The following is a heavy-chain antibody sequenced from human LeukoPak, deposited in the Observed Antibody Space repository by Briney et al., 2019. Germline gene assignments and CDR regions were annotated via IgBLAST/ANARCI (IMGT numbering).Heavy chain of an antibody. D-gene: IGHD2-15*01. Sequence: SETLSLTCTVSGGSISSGGYYWSWVRQHPGKGLEWIGYIYYSGSTYYNPSLKSRVTISVDTSKNQFSLKLSSVTAADTAVYYCARVASGVGYNWFDPWGQGTLVTVSS. CDR2: IYYSGST. CDR3: ARVASGVGYNWFDP. V-gene: IGHV4-31*02. CDR1: GGSISSGGYY. J-gene: IGHJ5*02.